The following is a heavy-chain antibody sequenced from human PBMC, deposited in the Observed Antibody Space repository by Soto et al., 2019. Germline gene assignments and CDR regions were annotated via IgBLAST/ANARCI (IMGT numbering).Heavy chain of an antibody. J-gene: IGHJ4*02. V-gene: IGHV1-3*01. CDR1: GYTFTSYA. D-gene: IGHD3-22*01. Sequence: ASVKVSCKASGYTFTSYAMHWVRQAPGQRLEWMGWINAGNGNTKYSQKFQGRVTITRDTSASTAYMELSSLRSEDTAVYYCARDRDDSSSYPTSYFDYWGQGTLVTVSS. CDR2: INAGNGNT. CDR3: ARDRDDSSSYPTSYFDY.